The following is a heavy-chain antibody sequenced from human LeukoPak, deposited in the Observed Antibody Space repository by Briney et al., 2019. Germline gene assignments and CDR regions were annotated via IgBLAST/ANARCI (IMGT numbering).Heavy chain of an antibody. V-gene: IGHV3-23*01. J-gene: IGHJ6*03. CDR2: ISGSGGST. Sequence: GGSLRLSCAASGFTFSSYGMSWVRQAPGKGLEWVSAISGSGGSTYYADSVKGRFTISRDNAKNSLYLQMNSLRAEDTALYCARERATLDYYYYMDVWGKGTTVTVSS. D-gene: IGHD5-12*01. CDR3: ARERATLDYYYYMDV. CDR1: GFTFSSYG.